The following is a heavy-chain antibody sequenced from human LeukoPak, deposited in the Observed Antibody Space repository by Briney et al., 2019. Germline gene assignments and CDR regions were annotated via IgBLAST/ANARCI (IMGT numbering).Heavy chain of an antibody. D-gene: IGHD3-16*02. CDR1: GFTFSSYA. J-gene: IGHJ4*02. V-gene: IGHV3-23*01. Sequence: SGGSLRLSCAASGFTFSSYAMSWVRQAPGKGLEWVSAISGSGGSTYYADSVKGRFTISRDNSKNTLYLQMNSLRAEDTAVYYCAKDKKRDYDYVWGSYPSFDYWGQGTLVTVSS. CDR2: ISGSGGST. CDR3: AKDKKRDYDYVWGSYPSFDY.